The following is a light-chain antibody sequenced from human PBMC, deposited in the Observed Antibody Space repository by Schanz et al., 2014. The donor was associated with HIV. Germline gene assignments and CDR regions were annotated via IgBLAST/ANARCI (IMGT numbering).Light chain of an antibody. CDR1: QNIGNS. CDR3: QQCVTYPYT. CDR2: SAS. J-gene: IGKJ2*01. Sequence: DVQMTQSPSTLSASVGDRVTITCRASQNIGNSLAWFQLKPGRAPKLLIYSASSLHTGVPSTFSGSGSGTEFALTISSLQPDDFATYYCQQCVTYPYTFGQGTTLDIK. V-gene: IGKV1-5*03.